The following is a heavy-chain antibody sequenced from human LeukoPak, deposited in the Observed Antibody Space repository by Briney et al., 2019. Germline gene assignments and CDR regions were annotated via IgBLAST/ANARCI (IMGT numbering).Heavy chain of an antibody. D-gene: IGHD3-10*01. CDR2: ISSSSSTI. Sequence: PGGSLRLSCAASGFTFSSYNMNWVRQAPGKGLEWVSYISSSSSTIYYADSVKGRFTISRDNAKSSLYLQMNSLRADDTAVYYCAREALLWFGDLTGYYYYGMDVWGQGTTVTVSS. CDR1: GFTFSSYN. J-gene: IGHJ6*02. V-gene: IGHV3-48*01. CDR3: AREALLWFGDLTGYYYYGMDV.